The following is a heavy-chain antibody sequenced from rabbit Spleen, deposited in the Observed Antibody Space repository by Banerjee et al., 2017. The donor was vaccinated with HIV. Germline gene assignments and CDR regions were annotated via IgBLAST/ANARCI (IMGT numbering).Heavy chain of an antibody. V-gene: IGHV1S40*01. CDR2: IYTGNLKT. J-gene: IGHJ4*01. Sequence: QSLEQSGGDLVKPGASLTLTCTASGFSFSSSYDMCWVRQAPGKGLEWIGCIYTGNLKTYYASWAKGRFTISKTSSTTVTLQMTSLTVADMATYFCARDLVAVIGWNFNLWGPGTLVTVS. D-gene: IGHD1-1*01. CDR1: GFSFSSSYD. CDR3: ARDLVAVIGWNFNL.